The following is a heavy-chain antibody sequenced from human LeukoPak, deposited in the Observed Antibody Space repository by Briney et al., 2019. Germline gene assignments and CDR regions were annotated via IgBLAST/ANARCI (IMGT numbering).Heavy chain of an antibody. Sequence: SETLSLTCTVSGGSISSGDYYWSWIRQPPGKGLEWIGYIYYSGSTYYNPSLKSRVTIPVDTSKNQFSLKLSSVTAADTAVYYCHAAAGTGLDYWGQGTLVTVSS. CDR2: IYYSGST. CDR3: HAAAGTGLDY. J-gene: IGHJ4*02. CDR1: GGSISSGDYY. D-gene: IGHD6-13*01. V-gene: IGHV4-30-4*01.